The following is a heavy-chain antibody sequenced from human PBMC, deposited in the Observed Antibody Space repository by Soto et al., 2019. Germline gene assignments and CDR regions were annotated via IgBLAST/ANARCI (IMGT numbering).Heavy chain of an antibody. Sequence: QPWGSLRLSCAATGFAFVSYTVIFVRHSPCKGLEWVSGIRGSGVSTYYADSVKGRFTISRDNSKNTLYLQMNSLRAEDTAVYYCAKDRGALGITMVRGIIIHDAFDIWGQGTMVTVSS. CDR3: AKDRGALGITMVRGIIIHDAFDI. V-gene: IGHV3-23*01. D-gene: IGHD3-10*01. J-gene: IGHJ3*02. CDR2: IRGSGVST. CDR1: GFAFVSYT.